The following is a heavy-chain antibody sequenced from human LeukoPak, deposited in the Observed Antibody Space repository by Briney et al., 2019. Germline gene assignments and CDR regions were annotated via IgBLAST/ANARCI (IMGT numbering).Heavy chain of an antibody. V-gene: IGHV3-15*01. J-gene: IGHJ6*03. CDR2: IKSKTDGGTT. D-gene: IGHD1-26*01. CDR3: TTEVVGGSYYYYYMDV. Sequence: GGSLRLSCAASGFTFSNAWMSWVRQAPGKGLECVGRIKSKTDGGTTDYAAPVKGRFTISRDDSKNTLYLQMNSLKTEDTAVYYCTTEVVGGSYYYYYMDVWGKGTTVTVSS. CDR1: GFTFSNAW.